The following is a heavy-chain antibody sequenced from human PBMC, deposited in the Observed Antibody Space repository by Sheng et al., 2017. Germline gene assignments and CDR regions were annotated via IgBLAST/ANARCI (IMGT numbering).Heavy chain of an antibody. Sequence: QVQLVQSGAEVKKPGSSVKVSCKASGGTFSSYTISWVRQAPGQGLEWMGRIIPILGIANYAQKFQGRVTITADKSTSTAYMELSSLRSEDTAVYYCASGYDSSPYDAFDIWGQGTMVTVSS. D-gene: IGHD3-22*01. CDR3: ASGYDSSPYDAFDI. CDR2: IIPILGIA. CDR1: GGTFSSYT. J-gene: IGHJ3*02. V-gene: IGHV1-69*02.